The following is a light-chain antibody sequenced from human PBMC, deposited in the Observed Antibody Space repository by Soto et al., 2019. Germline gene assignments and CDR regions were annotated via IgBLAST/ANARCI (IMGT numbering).Light chain of an antibody. V-gene: IGKV3-20*01. CDR3: QQYGSSSWT. CDR1: QSVSSSY. J-gene: IGKJ1*01. CDR2: ATS. Sequence: EIVLTQSPVTLSLSPGERATLSCRASQSVSSSYLAWYQQKPGQPPRLVMYATSSRATGIPARFSGSGSGTDFTLTISRLEPEDFAVYYCQQYGSSSWTFGQGTKVDI.